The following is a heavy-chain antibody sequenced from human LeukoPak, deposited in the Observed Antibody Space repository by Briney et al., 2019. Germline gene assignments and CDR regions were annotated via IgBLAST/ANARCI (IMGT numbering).Heavy chain of an antibody. CDR2: TYYSGST. D-gene: IGHD4-17*01. CDR3: ARGALSSRFSYGDYDQYYFDY. CDR1: GGSISSGGYY. Sequence: SQTLSLTCTVSGGSISSGGYYWSWIRQHPGKGLEWIGYTYYSGSTYYNPSLKSRVTISVDTSKNQFSLKLCSVTAADTAVYYCARGALSSRFSYGDYDQYYFDYWGQGTLVTVSS. J-gene: IGHJ4*02. V-gene: IGHV4-31*03.